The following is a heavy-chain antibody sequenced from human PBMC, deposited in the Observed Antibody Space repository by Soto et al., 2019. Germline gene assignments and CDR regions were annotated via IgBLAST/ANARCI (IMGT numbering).Heavy chain of an antibody. CDR3: AKVLGPPDYVWGSYRSALDY. Sequence: PGGSLRLSCAASGFTFSSYAMSWVRQAPGKGLEWVSAISGSGGSTYYADSVKGRFTISRDNSKNTLYLQMSSLRAEDTAVYYCAKVLGPPDYVWGSYRSALDYWGQGTLVTVSS. CDR1: GFTFSSYA. CDR2: ISGSGGST. J-gene: IGHJ4*02. V-gene: IGHV3-23*01. D-gene: IGHD3-16*02.